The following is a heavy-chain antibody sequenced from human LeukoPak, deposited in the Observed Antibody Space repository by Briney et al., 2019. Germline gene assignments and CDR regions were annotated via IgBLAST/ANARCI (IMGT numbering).Heavy chain of an antibody. Sequence: PSETLSLTCTISYGYIGTCYWNWIRQAPGKGLEWIGYVSSRGNPNYNPSLKSRVTISIDPSKNHFSLMLSSVTAADTAVYFCARDEGYYDGPDAFDIWGHGTMVIVSS. CDR3: ARDEGYYDGPDAFDI. J-gene: IGHJ3*02. CDR1: YGYIGTCY. V-gene: IGHV4-59*01. D-gene: IGHD3-3*01. CDR2: VSSRGNP.